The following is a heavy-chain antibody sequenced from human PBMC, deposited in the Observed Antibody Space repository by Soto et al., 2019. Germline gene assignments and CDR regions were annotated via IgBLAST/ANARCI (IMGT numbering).Heavy chain of an antibody. V-gene: IGHV5-10-1*01. CDR3: ARGALYRGTKGYVDF. J-gene: IGHJ4*02. CDR2: IDPSDSYT. Sequence: GESLKISCKASGYSFTNYWISWLRRVPGKGLEWMGRIDPSDSYTTYSPSFQGHVSISVDRSINTAYLQWGSLGAPDTAIYYCARGALYRGTKGYVDFWGQGTLVTVSS. CDR1: GYSFTNYW. D-gene: IGHD5-12*01.